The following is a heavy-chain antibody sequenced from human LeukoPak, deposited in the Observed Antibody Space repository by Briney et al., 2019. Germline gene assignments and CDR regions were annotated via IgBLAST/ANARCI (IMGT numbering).Heavy chain of an antibody. V-gene: IGHV4-61*02. Sequence: PSQTLSLTCTVSGGSISSGSYYWSWIRQPARKGLEWIGRIYTSGSTNYNPSLKSRVTISVDTSKNQFSLKLNSVTAADTAVYYCARGDFWSGYYFDYWGQGTLVTVSS. D-gene: IGHD3-3*01. CDR3: ARGDFWSGYYFDY. CDR2: IYTSGST. J-gene: IGHJ4*02. CDR1: GGSISSGSYY.